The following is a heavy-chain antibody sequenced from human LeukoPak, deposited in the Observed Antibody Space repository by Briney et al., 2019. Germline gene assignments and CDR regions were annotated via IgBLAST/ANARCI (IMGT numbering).Heavy chain of an antibody. V-gene: IGHV3-23*01. CDR3: AKDSSSSLYYYYYYMDV. J-gene: IGHJ6*03. Sequence: GGSLRLSCAASGFTFSSYAMSWVRQAPGKGLEWVSAISGSGGSTYYADSVKGRFTISRDNSKNTLYLQMNSLRAEDTAVYYCAKDSSSSLYYYYYYMDVWGKGTTVTVSS. D-gene: IGHD6-6*01. CDR2: ISGSGGST. CDR1: GFTFSSYA.